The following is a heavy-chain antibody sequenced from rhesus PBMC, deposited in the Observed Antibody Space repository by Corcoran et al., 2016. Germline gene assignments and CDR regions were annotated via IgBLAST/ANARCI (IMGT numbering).Heavy chain of an antibody. CDR3: ARRGVTTFAFDF. CDR1: GFTFSGYE. Sequence: EVQLAESGGGLVQPGGSLRLSCAASGFTFSGYEMHWVRQAPGKGLESVSVIGGDNSYTNYADTVKGRFTISSDNAKNSLSLQVNSLRAEDTAVYYCARRGVTTFAFDFWGQGLRVTVSS. J-gene: IGHJ3*01. CDR2: IGGDNSYT. V-gene: IGHV3-115*02. D-gene: IGHD4-23*01.